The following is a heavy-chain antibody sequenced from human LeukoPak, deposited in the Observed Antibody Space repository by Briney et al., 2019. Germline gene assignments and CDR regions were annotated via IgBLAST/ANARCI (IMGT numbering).Heavy chain of an antibody. V-gene: IGHV1-2*02. Sequence: ASVKVSCKASGYTFTGYYMHWVRQAPGQGLEWMGWINPNSGGTNYAQKFQGRVTMTRDTSISTAYMELSRLRSDDTAVYYCARVKQLPHDYSNYGFVDVWGKGTTVTVSS. CDR3: ARVKQLPHDYSNYGFVDV. J-gene: IGHJ6*04. CDR1: GYTFTGYY. CDR2: INPNSGGT. D-gene: IGHD4-11*01.